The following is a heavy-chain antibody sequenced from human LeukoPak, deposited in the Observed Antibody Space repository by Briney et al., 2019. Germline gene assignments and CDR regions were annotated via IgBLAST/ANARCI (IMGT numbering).Heavy chain of an antibody. CDR3: ASQDASIYSESSTSPTYSD. D-gene: IGHD3-22*01. V-gene: IGHV1-69*05. Sequence: GASVKVSCKASGGTFTNYAFNWVRQAPGQGLELMGRIIPIFDSAHYAQRFQGRITITTDESSTTAYMTLSSLTSDDTAVYYCASQDASIYSESSTSPTYSDWGQGTLVTVSS. CDR1: GGTFTNYA. J-gene: IGHJ4*02. CDR2: IIPIFDSA.